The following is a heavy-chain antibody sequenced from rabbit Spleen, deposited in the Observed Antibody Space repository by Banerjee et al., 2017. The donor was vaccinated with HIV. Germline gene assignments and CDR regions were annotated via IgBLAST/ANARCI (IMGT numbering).Heavy chain of an antibody. CDR3: ARDLAAWNSGSYAFNL. D-gene: IGHD1-1*01. J-gene: IGHJ4*01. Sequence: QEQLVESGGGLVKPEGSLTLTCKASGVSFSDKDVMCWVRQAPGKGLEWIACISAGSSGSTYYASWAKGRFTISKTSSTTVTLQMTSLTGADTATYFCARDLAAWNSGSYAFNLWGQGTLVTVS. CDR1: GVSFSDKDV. V-gene: IGHV1S45*01. CDR2: ISAGSSGST.